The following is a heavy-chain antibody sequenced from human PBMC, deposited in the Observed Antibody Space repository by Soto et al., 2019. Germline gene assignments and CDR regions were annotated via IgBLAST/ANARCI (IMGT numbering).Heavy chain of an antibody. CDR1: GYTFSNYG. Sequence: QVQLLQSETEVKKPGASVKVSCKASGYTFSNYGIIWVRQATGQGLEWMGWISANSGNTNYAQRLQGRVSMTTETSTRTAYMELRSLRSEDTAVYYCARGCSGFPCCYAFDIWGQGTTVTVSS. D-gene: IGHD2-15*01. J-gene: IGHJ3*02. V-gene: IGHV1-18*04. CDR2: ISANSGNT. CDR3: ARGCSGFPCCYAFDI.